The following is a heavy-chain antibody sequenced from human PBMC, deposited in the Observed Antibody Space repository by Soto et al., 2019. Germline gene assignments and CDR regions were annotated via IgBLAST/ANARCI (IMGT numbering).Heavy chain of an antibody. CDR3: ARAVAGMVDY. V-gene: IGHV6-1*01. J-gene: IGHJ4*02. CDR1: GDSVSSNNAA. CDR2: TYYRSKWYS. Sequence: QVQLQQSGPGLVKPSQTLSLTCAISGDSVSSNNAAWSWIRQSPSRGLEWLGRTYYRSKWYSDYALSVKSLITINAAAYKNQFSLLINSVTAEDTAVFYGARAVAGMVDYWGQGILVTVS. D-gene: IGHD6-19*01.